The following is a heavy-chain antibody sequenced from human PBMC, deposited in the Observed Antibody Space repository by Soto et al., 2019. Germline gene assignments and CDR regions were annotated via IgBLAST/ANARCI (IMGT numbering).Heavy chain of an antibody. D-gene: IGHD3-22*01. CDR2: IYWNDDK. CDR1: GFSLSTSGVG. V-gene: IGHV2-5*01. J-gene: IGHJ4*02. Sequence: SCPTLVNPTQTLTLTCTFSGFSLSTSGVGVGWIRQPPGKALEWLALIYWNDDKRYSPSLKSRLTITKDTSKNQVVLTMTNMDPVDTATYYCAHVDSSGYYSSRWIDFDYWGQGTLVTVSS. CDR3: AHVDSSGYYSSRWIDFDY.